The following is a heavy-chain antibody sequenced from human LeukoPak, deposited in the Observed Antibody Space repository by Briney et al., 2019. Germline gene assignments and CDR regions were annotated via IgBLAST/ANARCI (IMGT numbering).Heavy chain of an antibody. Sequence: SETLSLTCTVSGGSLSSSSYYWRWLRQPPGKGLEGIGSIYYSGSTYYNPSLTSRVTISVDTSKNQFSLKLSSVTAADTAVYYCARELDYGDYASYFDYWGQGTLVTVSS. CDR1: GGSLSSSSYY. CDR3: ARELDYGDYASYFDY. CDR2: IYYSGST. J-gene: IGHJ4*02. D-gene: IGHD4-17*01. V-gene: IGHV4-39*07.